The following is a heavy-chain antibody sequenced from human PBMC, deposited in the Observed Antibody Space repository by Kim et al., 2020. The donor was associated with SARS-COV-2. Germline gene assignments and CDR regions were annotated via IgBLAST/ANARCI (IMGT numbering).Heavy chain of an antibody. J-gene: IGHJ4*02. D-gene: IGHD3-16*01. V-gene: IGHV3-72*01. Sequence: GGSLRLSCAASGFTFSDHFMDWVRQAPGKGLEWVGRIRNKANSYSTEYAASVKSRFTISRDDSKNSLYLQMTSLKTEDTAVYYCTSNRGGLGGYWGQGTL. CDR1: GFTFSDHF. CDR3: TSNRGGLGGY. CDR2: IRNKANSYST.